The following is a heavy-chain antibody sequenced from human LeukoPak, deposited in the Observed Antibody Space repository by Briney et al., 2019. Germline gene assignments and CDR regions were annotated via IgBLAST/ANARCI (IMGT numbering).Heavy chain of an antibody. CDR3: ARLVNWNDFQIDY. Sequence: SSETLSLTCTVSGGSISSYYWSWIRQPPGKGLEWIGYIYYSGSTNYNPSLKSRVTISVDTSKNQFSLKLSSVTAADTAVYYCARLVNWNDFQIDYWGQGTLVTVSS. V-gene: IGHV4-59*01. CDR1: GGSISSYY. D-gene: IGHD1-20*01. CDR2: IYYSGST. J-gene: IGHJ4*02.